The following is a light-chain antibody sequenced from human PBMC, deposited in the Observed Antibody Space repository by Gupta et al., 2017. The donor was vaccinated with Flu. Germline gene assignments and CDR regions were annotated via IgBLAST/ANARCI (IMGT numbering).Light chain of an antibody. V-gene: IGKV2-28*01. Sequence: EIVMTQSPPSLSVIPGEPASISCRSSQSLLQSDGHDFLAWFVQKPGQSPQLLIHLGSSRASGVPDRFSGSGSGRDFTLKFSRVEAEDVGIYYCMQASQYPYTFGQGTRLDIK. CDR1: QSLLQSDGHDF. J-gene: IGKJ2*01. CDR3: MQASQYPYT. CDR2: LGS.